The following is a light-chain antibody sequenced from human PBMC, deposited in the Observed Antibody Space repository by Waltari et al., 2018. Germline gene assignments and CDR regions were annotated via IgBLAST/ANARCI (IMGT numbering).Light chain of an antibody. J-gene: IGLJ3*02. CDR1: ALPKQY. CDR2: KDS. V-gene: IGLV3-25*03. CDR3: QSGDSSGVGV. Sequence: SYELTQPPSVPVSPGQTARITCSGDALPKQYAHWYQQKPGQVPVLAIYKDSERPSGMPGRFSGSSSGTTIPLTISGVQAEDEADYYCQSGDSSGVGVFGGGTKLTVL.